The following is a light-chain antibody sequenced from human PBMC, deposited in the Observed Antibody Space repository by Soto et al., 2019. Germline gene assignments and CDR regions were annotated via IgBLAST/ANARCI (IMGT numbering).Light chain of an antibody. CDR1: QGLSGS. V-gene: IGKV1-12*01. CDR2: VTS. CDR3: QQGHNWPHT. Sequence: DIQMTQSPSSVSASVGDRVTITCRATQGLSGSLAWYQQKPGKAPKLLISVTSRLQSGVPSRFSGSASGTDFTLTIDSLQPEDLATYYCQQGHNWPHTFGQGTRLEIK. J-gene: IGKJ5*01.